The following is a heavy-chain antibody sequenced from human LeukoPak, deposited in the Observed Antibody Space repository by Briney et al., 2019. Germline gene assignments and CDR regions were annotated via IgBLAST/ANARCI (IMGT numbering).Heavy chain of an antibody. J-gene: IGHJ4*02. V-gene: IGHV4-34*01. Sequence: SETLSLTCAVYGGSFSGYYWSWIRQPPGKGLEWIGEINHSGSTNYNPSLKSRVTISVDTSKNQFSLKLSSVTAADTAVYYCARGLRYYDILTGYYTYYFDYWGQGVLVTVSS. CDR3: ARGLRYYDILTGYYTYYFDY. CDR1: GGSFSGYY. D-gene: IGHD3-9*01. CDR2: INHSGST.